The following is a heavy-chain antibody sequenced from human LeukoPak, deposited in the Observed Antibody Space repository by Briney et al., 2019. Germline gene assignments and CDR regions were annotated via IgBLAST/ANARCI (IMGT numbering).Heavy chain of an antibody. Sequence: GGSLRLSCTASGSTFSTYPMTWVRQAPGQGLEWVSAISGNSVTIYYAASVKGRFTISRDNSKNTLYLQMYSLRAEDTAVYYCAKILSGTYFFDLWGQGTLVTVSS. CDR3: AKILSGTYFFDL. D-gene: IGHD1-26*01. J-gene: IGHJ4*02. CDR2: ISGNSVTI. CDR1: GSTFSTYP. V-gene: IGHV3-23*01.